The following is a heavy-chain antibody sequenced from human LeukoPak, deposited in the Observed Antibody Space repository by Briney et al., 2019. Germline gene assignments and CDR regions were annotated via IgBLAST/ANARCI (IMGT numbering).Heavy chain of an antibody. D-gene: IGHD3-3*01. Sequence: GGSLRLSCAASGFTFYDYSMSWVRQTPGKGLEWVSGINWNGGSTDYADSVRGGFTISRDNAKKALCLQMNSQRAEDTVLYYCARLGAEERDFWSGYGNYYYYYYMDVWGKGTTVTVS. CDR1: GFTFYDYS. V-gene: IGHV3-20*04. J-gene: IGHJ6*03. CDR3: ARLGAEERDFWSGYGNYYYYYYMDV. CDR2: INWNGGST.